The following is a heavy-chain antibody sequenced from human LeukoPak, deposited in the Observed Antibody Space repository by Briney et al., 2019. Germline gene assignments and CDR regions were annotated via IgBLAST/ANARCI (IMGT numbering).Heavy chain of an antibody. CDR2: VNPKTGVT. CDR1: GYTFTDYY. CDR3: ARDLAMYSPDLDY. J-gene: IGHJ4*02. V-gene: IGHV1-2*02. Sequence: ASVKVSCKASGYTFTDYYLHWVRQAPGHGLEWMGWVNPKTGVTKYAQNFQGRVTMTRDTSISTAYMEVSRLRSDDTAVFYCARDLAMYSPDLDYWGQGTLVTVSS. D-gene: IGHD1-26*01.